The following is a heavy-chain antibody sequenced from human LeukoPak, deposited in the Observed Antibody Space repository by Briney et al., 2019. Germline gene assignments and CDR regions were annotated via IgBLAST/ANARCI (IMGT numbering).Heavy chain of an antibody. D-gene: IGHD3-3*01. Sequence: PGGSLRLSCAASGFTFSIYSMSWVRQAPGKGLEWVSYISSSSSTISYADSVKGRFTISRDNAENSLYLQMNSLRAKDTAVYYCARAGDFSFKDWGQGTLVTVSS. J-gene: IGHJ4*02. CDR3: ARAGDFSFKD. V-gene: IGHV3-48*01. CDR2: ISSSSSTI. CDR1: GFTFSIYS.